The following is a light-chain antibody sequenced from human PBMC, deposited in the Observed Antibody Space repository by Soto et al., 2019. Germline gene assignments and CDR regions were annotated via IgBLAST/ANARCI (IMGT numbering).Light chain of an antibody. CDR2: SNT. Sequence: QSVLTQPPSASGTPGQRVTLSCSGSSSNIESNYVYWYQQLPGTAPKLLIYSNTQRPSGVPDRFSGSKSGTSASLAISGLRSEDEADYYCAAWDDSLSAWVFGGGTKVTVL. CDR3: AAWDDSLSAWV. J-gene: IGLJ3*02. V-gene: IGLV1-47*01. CDR1: SSNIESNY.